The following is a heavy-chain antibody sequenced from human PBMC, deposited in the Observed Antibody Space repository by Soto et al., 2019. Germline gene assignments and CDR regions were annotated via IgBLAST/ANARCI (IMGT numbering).Heavy chain of an antibody. CDR2: IIPILGIA. J-gene: IGHJ6*01. CDR3: ARGGYSYGSRPPYYYYGMDV. Sequence: QVQLVQSGAEVKKPGSSVKVSCKASGGTFSSYTISWVRQAPGQGLEWMGRIIPILGIANYAQKFQGRVTITAEKSTSTAYMELSSLRSEDTAVYYCARGGYSYGSRPPYYYYGMDVWGQGTTVTVSS. D-gene: IGHD5-18*01. CDR1: GGTFSSYT. V-gene: IGHV1-69*02.